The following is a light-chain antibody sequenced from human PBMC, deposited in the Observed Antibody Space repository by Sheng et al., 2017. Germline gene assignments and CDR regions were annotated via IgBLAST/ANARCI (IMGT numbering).Light chain of an antibody. Sequence: AIQMTQSPSSLSASVGDRVTITCRASQDIAYDLGWYQHRSGKAPRLLIYAASTLHSGVPSRFSGSGSGTEFTLTISSLQPEDSATYYCLQDLSYPLTFGGGTKVEI. CDR1: QDIAYD. V-gene: IGKV1-6*01. CDR2: AAS. CDR3: LQDLSYPLT. J-gene: IGKJ4*01.